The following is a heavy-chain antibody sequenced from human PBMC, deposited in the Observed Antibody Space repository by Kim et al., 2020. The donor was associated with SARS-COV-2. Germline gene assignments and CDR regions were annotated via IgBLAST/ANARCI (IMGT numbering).Heavy chain of an antibody. CDR2: IYSGGST. CDR3: ARDHCTNGVCYPLWYFDL. CDR1: GFTVSSNY. D-gene: IGHD2-8*01. V-gene: IGHV3-53*01. J-gene: IGHJ2*01. Sequence: GGSLRLSCAASGFTVSSNYMSWVRQAPGKGLEWVSVIYSGGSTYYADSVKGRFTISRDNSKNTLYLQMNSLRAEDTAVYYCARDHCTNGVCYPLWYFDLWGRGTLVTVSS.